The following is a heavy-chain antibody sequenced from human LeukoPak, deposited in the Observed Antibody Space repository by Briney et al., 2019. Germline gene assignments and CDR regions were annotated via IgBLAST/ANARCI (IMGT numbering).Heavy chain of an antibody. CDR2: ISAYNGNT. CDR1: GYTFTSYG. V-gene: IGHV1-18*01. CDR3: ARGKYCSSTSLYTGFDY. D-gene: IGHD2-2*02. Sequence: ASVKVSCKASGYTFTSYGISWVRQAPGQGLEWMGWISAYNGNTNYAQKLQGRVTMTTDTSTSTAYMELRSLRSDDTAVYYCARGKYCSSTSLYTGFDYWGQGTLVTVSS. J-gene: IGHJ4*02.